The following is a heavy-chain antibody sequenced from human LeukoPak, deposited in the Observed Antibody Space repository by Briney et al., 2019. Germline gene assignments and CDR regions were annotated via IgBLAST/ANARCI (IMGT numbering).Heavy chain of an antibody. CDR3: AKERNSGSSHFDY. CDR2: IWYGGSNK. CDR1: GFTFSSYS. D-gene: IGHD1-26*01. V-gene: IGHV3-30*02. J-gene: IGHJ4*02. Sequence: GGSLRLSCTASGFTFSSYSLNWVRQAPGKGLEWVAVIWYGGSNKYYADSVKGRFTISRDNSKNTLYLQMNSLRAEGTAVYYCAKERNSGSSHFDYWGQGTLVTVSS.